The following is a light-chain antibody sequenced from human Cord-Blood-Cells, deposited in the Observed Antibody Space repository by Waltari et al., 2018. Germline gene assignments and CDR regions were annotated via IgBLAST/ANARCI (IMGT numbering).Light chain of an antibody. CDR1: SSDVGGYNL. J-gene: IGLJ1*01. V-gene: IGLV2-23*03. CDR2: EGS. CDR3: CSYAGSSTFV. Sequence: QSALTQPASVSGSPGQSITISRTGNSSDVGGYNLVTLYQQHPGKAPKLMIYEGSKRPSGVSNRVSSSKSGNTASLTISGLQAEDEADYYCCSYAGSSTFVFGTGTKVTVL.